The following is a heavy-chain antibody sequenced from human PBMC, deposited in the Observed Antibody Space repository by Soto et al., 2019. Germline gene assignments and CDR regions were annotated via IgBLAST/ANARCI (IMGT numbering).Heavy chain of an antibody. J-gene: IGHJ4*02. V-gene: IGHV1-3*01. CDR2: INAGDGST. CDR1: GYTFTAYS. CDR3: ARNHHSSRQYYFDY. D-gene: IGHD6-19*01. Sequence: ASVKVSCKASGYTFTAYSMHWVRQAPGQSLEWMGWINAGDGSTKYSPKFQARVTITRDTSASTVYLELTSLTSEDRAVYFCARNHHSSRQYYFDYWGPGTQVTVS.